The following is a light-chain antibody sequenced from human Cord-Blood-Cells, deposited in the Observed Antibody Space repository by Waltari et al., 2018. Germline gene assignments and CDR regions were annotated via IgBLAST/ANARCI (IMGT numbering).Light chain of an antibody. V-gene: IGLV2-14*01. J-gene: IGLJ1*01. Sequence: QSALTQPASVSGSPGQSITISCTGTRIDVGGYNYVSLYQQHPGKAPKLMIYEVSNRPSGVSNRFSGSKSGNTASLTISGLQAEDEADYYCSSYTSSSTYVFGTGTKVTVL. CDR2: EVS. CDR3: SSYTSSSTYV. CDR1: RIDVGGYNY.